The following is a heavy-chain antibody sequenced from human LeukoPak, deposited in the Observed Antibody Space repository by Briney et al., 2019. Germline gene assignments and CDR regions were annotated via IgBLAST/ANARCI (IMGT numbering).Heavy chain of an antibody. Sequence: ASVKVSCKASGGTFSSYAISWVRQAPGQGLEWMGGIIPIFGTANYAQKFQGRVTITADESTSTAYMELSSLRSEDTAVYYCARGYCSGGSCGFTYWGQGTLVTVSS. CDR3: ARGYCSGGSCGFTY. CDR1: GGTFSSYA. V-gene: IGHV1-69*13. D-gene: IGHD2-15*01. CDR2: IIPIFGTA. J-gene: IGHJ4*02.